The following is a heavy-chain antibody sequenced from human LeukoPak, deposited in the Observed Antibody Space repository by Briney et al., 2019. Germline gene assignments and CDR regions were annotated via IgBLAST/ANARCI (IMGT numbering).Heavy chain of an antibody. Sequence: GGSLRLSCAASGLTFSNFPMHWVRQAPGKGLEWVALIQDDGATTNYVDSVRGRFTISRDNSKSTVYLQMNSLKPDDTAVYYCATQSITLVVVISPFDCWGQGTLVTVSS. CDR2: IQDDGATT. V-gene: IGHV3-30*02. CDR1: GLTFSNFP. CDR3: ATQSITLVVVISPFDC. J-gene: IGHJ4*02. D-gene: IGHD3-22*01.